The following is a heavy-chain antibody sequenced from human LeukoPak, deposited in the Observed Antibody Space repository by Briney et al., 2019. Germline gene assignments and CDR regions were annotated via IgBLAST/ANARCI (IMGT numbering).Heavy chain of an antibody. Sequence: GGSLRLSCAASGFTFSSYAMHWVRQAPGKGLEWVAVISYDGSNKYYADSVKGRFTISRDNSKNTLYLQMNSLRAEDTAVYYCARDPSSRFGELLWFWFDPWGQGTLVTVSS. V-gene: IGHV3-30-3*01. J-gene: IGHJ5*02. CDR3: ARDPSSRFGELLWFWFDP. D-gene: IGHD3-10*01. CDR2: ISYDGSNK. CDR1: GFTFSSYA.